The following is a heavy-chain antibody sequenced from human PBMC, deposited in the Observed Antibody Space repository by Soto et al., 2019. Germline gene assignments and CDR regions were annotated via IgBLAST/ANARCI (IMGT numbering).Heavy chain of an antibody. CDR3: ARDQSIAAAGWSDWFDP. D-gene: IGHD6-13*01. CDR1: GFTFSSYA. CDR2: ISGSGGST. Sequence: EVQLLESGGGLVQPGGSLRLSCAASGFTFSSYAMSWVRQAPGKGLEWVSAISGSGGSTYYADSVKGRFTISRDNSKNTLYLQMNSLRAEDTAVYYCARDQSIAAAGWSDWFDPWGQGTLVTVSS. V-gene: IGHV3-23*01. J-gene: IGHJ5*02.